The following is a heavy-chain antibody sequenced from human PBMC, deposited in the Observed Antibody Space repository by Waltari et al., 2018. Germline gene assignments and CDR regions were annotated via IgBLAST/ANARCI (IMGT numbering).Heavy chain of an antibody. V-gene: IGHV1-69*01. CDR3: ARVSVGHGPNTGDY. Sequence: QVQLVQSGAEVKKPGSSVKVSCKASGGTFSSYAISWVRQAPGQGHGWMGGIIPIFGTANYAQKFQGRGTITADESTSTAYMELSSLRSEDTAVYYCARVSVGHGPNTGDYWGQGTLVTVSS. D-gene: IGHD1-26*01. CDR1: GGTFSSYA. J-gene: IGHJ4*02. CDR2: IIPIFGTA.